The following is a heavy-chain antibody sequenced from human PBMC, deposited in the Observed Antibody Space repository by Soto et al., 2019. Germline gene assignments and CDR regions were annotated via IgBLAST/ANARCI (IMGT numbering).Heavy chain of an antibody. Sequence: PGGSLRLSCAASGFTFSSYSMNWVRQAPGKGLEWVSSISSSSSYIYYADSVKGRFTISRDNAKNSLYLQMNSLRAEDTAVYYCASRIAVAGLPDYWGQGTLVTVSS. J-gene: IGHJ4*02. D-gene: IGHD6-19*01. V-gene: IGHV3-21*01. CDR2: ISSSSSYI. CDR1: GFTFSSYS. CDR3: ASRIAVAGLPDY.